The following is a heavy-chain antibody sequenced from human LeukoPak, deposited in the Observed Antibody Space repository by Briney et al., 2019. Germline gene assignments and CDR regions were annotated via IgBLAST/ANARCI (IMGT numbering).Heavy chain of an antibody. V-gene: IGHV3-7*03. CDR1: GFTFRNYW. CDR2: INEGGNEK. CDR3: AKGAPPGVVPDSSSLPMDV. J-gene: IGHJ6*02. D-gene: IGHD2-2*01. Sequence: GGSLRLSCAASGFTFRNYWMSWVRQVPGKGLEWVVNINEGGNEKNYVDSVKGRFTASRDNAQNSLYLQMNSLRVEDTAVYYCAKGAPPGVVPDSSSLPMDVWGQGTTVTVSS.